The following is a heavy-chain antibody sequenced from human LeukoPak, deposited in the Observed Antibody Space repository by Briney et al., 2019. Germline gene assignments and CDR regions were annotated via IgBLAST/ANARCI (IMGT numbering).Heavy chain of an antibody. D-gene: IGHD2/OR15-2a*01. CDR3: ARAFRARYFDL. CDR2: IYYSGST. V-gene: IGHV4-39*01. Sequence: ASETLSLTCTVSGGSITTSSYYWGWIRQPPGKGLEWIGIIYYSGSTYCNPSLKGRVTISVDTSKNQFSLKLSSVTAADTAVYYCARAFRARYFDLWGRGTLVTVSS. J-gene: IGHJ2*01. CDR1: GGSITTSSYY.